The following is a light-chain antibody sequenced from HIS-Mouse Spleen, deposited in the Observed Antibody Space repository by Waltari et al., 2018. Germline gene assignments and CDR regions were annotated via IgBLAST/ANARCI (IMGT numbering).Light chain of an antibody. CDR2: EDS. CDR3: YSTDSSGNHRV. V-gene: IGLV3-10*01. CDR1: ALPKKY. J-gene: IGLJ2*01. Sequence: SYELTQPPSVSVSPGQTARITCSGDALPKKYAYWYQQNSGQAPVLVIYEDSKRPSGIPERFSGSSSGTMATLTISGAQVDDEADYYCYSTDSSGNHRVFGGGTKLTVL.